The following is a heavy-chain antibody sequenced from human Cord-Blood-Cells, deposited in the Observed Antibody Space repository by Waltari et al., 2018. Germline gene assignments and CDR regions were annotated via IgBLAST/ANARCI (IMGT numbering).Heavy chain of an antibody. CDR3: ARKGRPSGYLDY. CDR1: GGTFSSYA. Sequence: QVQLVQSGAEVKKPGSSVKVSCKASGGTFSSYAISWVRQAPGQGLEWMGGVIPICGTANYAQKLQGRVTITADECTSTVYMELSRRRSEDTAVYYCARKGRPSGYLDYWCQGTLVTVSS. CDR2: VIPICGTA. J-gene: IGHJ4*02. D-gene: IGHD3-3*01. V-gene: IGHV1-69*12.